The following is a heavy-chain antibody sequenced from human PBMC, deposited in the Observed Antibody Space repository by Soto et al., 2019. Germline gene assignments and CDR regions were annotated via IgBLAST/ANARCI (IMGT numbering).Heavy chain of an antibody. J-gene: IGHJ4*02. CDR3: VKDGIRGIHIDK. CDR2: VSVDPGNT. CDR1: GFTLSSYP. V-gene: IGHV3-23*01. Sequence: PGGSLRLSCTASGFTLSSYPMSWVRQTPGKGLQWVASVSVDPGNTYYADSVEGRFTISRDNSIYTLYLQMNNVTAEDTAIYYCVKDGIRGIHIDKWGQGTLVTVSS.